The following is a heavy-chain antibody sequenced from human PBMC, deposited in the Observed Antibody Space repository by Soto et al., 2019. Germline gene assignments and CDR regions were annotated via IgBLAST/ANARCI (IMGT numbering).Heavy chain of an antibody. J-gene: IGHJ4*02. D-gene: IGHD3-3*01. CDR3: ATGPNYDFWSGFSAVYFDY. V-gene: IGHV3-23*01. CDR2: VSGRGGDT. Sequence: EVHLLQSGGGLVQPGGSLRLSCAASGFSFSSFALSWVRQSPGKGLEWVAAVSGRGGDTYYANSVKGRFTISRDNSQNTLFLQMNSLGAEDSAIYSCATGPNYDFWSGFSAVYFDYWGQGTLVTVSS. CDR1: GFSFSSFA.